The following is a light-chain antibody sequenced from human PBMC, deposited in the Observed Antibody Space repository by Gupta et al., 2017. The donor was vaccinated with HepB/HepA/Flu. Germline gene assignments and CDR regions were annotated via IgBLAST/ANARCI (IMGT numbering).Light chain of an antibody. CDR1: ALPKLY. CDR3: QSAYSSGSGVV. CDR2: KYS. V-gene: IGLV3-25*03. J-gene: IGLJ2*01. Sequence: SLALTLPPPVSVYPGQSARITCPGDALPKLYGYGYQQKPGQAPVLLIHKYSESPAGIPVRFSGSSSETTVTLTISGVQAEDEADYYCQSAYSSGSGVVFGGGTKLTVL.